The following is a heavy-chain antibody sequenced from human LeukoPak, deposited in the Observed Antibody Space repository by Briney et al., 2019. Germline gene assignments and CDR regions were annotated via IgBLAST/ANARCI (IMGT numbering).Heavy chain of an antibody. D-gene: IGHD5-24*01. CDR1: GFMFSSNW. CDR2: IKEDGTET. Sequence: GGSLRLSCAASGFMFSSNWMSCVRLDPGKGLEWVANIKEDGTETYYVDSVKGRFTISRDNAKNSLYLQMNSLRVEDTAVYYCAKEGRSLQTYWGQGTLVTVSS. J-gene: IGHJ4*02. CDR3: AKEGRSLQTY. V-gene: IGHV3-7*03.